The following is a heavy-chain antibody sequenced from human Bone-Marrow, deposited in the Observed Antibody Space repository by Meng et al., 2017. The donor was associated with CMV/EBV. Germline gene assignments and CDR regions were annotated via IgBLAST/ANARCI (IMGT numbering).Heavy chain of an antibody. CDR3: ARDPATYDILTSSPPHGVFDY. D-gene: IGHD3-9*01. CDR1: GGTFSNYA. Sequence: SVKVSCKASGGTFSNYAISWVRQAPGQGLEWMGGILPIFALAKYAQNFQGRVTITADRSTSTAYMELSSLRSEDTAVYYCARDPATYDILTSSPPHGVFDYWGQGTLVTVAS. V-gene: IGHV1-69*10. J-gene: IGHJ4*02. CDR2: ILPIFALA.